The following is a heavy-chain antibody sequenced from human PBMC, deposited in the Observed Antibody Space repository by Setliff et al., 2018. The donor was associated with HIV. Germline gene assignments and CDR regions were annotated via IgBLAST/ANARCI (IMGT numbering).Heavy chain of an antibody. D-gene: IGHD3-22*01. CDR1: GGSMSSHY. J-gene: IGHJ4*02. CDR2: IYYSGST. Sequence: SETLSLTCTVSGGSMSSHYWSWIRQSPGKGLEWIGSIYYSGSTNYNPSVKSRVTISIDTSKKQFALRLGSVTAADTAVYYCAREVDYYDSSRYLLLYYFDSWGQGTLVTVSS. CDR3: AREVDYYDSSRYLLLYYFDS. V-gene: IGHV4-59*11.